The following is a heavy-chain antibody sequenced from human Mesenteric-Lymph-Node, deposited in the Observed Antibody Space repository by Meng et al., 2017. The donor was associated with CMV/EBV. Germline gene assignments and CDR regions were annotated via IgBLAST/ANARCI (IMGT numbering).Heavy chain of an antibody. D-gene: IGHD1-26*01. Sequence: VSCKASGYTFTDFTRHWVRQAPGQGLEWMGWINVGNGYKKNSQKFQGRVTVTRDTSASTVYMEMSSLRFEDAAVYYCARGESGDFDYWGQGTLVTVSS. V-gene: IGHV1-3*01. CDR1: GYTFTDFT. J-gene: IGHJ4*02. CDR2: INVGNGYK. CDR3: ARGESGDFDY.